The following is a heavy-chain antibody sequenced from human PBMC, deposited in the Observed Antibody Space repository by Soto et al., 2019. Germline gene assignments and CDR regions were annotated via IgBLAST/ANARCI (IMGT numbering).Heavy chain of an antibody. CDR1: GFTFSDYY. V-gene: IGHV3-11*06. CDR2: ISSSSSYT. D-gene: IGHD5-18*01. CDR3: ARVSWGTAMVFDY. J-gene: IGHJ4*02. Sequence: LRLSCAASGFTFSDYYMSWIRQAPGKGLEWVSYISSSSSYTNYADSVKGRFTISRDNAKNSLYLQMNSLRAEDTAVYYCARVSWGTAMVFDYWGQGTLVTVSS.